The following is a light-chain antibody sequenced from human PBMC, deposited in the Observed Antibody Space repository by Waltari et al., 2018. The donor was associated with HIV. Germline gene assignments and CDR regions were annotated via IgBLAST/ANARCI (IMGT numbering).Light chain of an antibody. Sequence: DIVMTQSPLSLPVTPGEPAFISCRSSQSLLHSNGYNYLDWYLQKPGQSPQLLIYLGSNRASGLPDRFSGSGSGTDFTLTISRVEAEDVGVYYCMQTVQTPLTFGGGTKVEI. CDR1: QSLLHSNGYNY. CDR3: MQTVQTPLT. V-gene: IGKV2-28*01. CDR2: LGS. J-gene: IGKJ4*01.